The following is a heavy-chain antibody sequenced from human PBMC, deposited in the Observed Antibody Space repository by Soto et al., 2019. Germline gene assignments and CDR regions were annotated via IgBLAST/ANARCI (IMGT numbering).Heavy chain of an antibody. J-gene: IGHJ4*02. CDR1: GFTFSSYA. CDR2: ISYDGSNK. Sequence: PGGSLRLSCAASGFTFSSYAMHWVRQAPGKGLEWVAVISYDGSNKYYADSVKGRFTISRDNSKNTLYLQMNSLRAEDTAVYYCARLVSGYDRWGQGTLVTVSS. CDR3: ARLVSGYDR. D-gene: IGHD5-12*01. V-gene: IGHV3-30-3*01.